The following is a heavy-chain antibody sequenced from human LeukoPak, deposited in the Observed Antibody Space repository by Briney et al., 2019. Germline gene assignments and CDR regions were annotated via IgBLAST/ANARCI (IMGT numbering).Heavy chain of an antibody. Sequence: PGGSLRLSCAASGFTFSSYSMNWVSQAPGKGLEWVSYISNSSSTIYHADSVKGRLTISRDNAKNSLYLQMNSLRDEDTAVYYCATDLALFLEWLLYPGAFDYWGQGALVTVSS. D-gene: IGHD3-3*01. V-gene: IGHV3-48*02. CDR3: ATDLALFLEWLLYPGAFDY. J-gene: IGHJ4*02. CDR2: ISNSSSTI. CDR1: GFTFSSYS.